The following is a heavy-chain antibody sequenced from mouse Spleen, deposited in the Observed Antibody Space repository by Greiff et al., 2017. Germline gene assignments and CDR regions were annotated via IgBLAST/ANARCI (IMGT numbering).Heavy chain of an antibody. CDR2: INPGSGGT. CDR1: GYAFTNYL. J-gene: IGHJ2*01. D-gene: IGHD2-4*01. CDR3: ARCTYDYDEDY. Sequence: LVESGAELVRPGTSVKVSCKASGYAFTNYLIEWVKQRPGQGLEWIGVINPGSGGTNYNEKFKGKATLTADKSSSTAYMQLSSLTSEDSAVYFCARCTYDYDEDYWGQGTTLTVSS. V-gene: IGHV1-54*01.